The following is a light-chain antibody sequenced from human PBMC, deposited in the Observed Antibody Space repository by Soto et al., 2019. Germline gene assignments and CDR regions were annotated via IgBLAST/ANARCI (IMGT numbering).Light chain of an antibody. J-gene: IGKJ1*01. CDR2: RAS. V-gene: IGKV1-5*03. Sequence: DIPMTQSPSTLSASVGDRVTITCRASESINGWLAWFQQKPGKAPKLLISRASTLESGVPSRFSGSGSGTEFTLTISSLQPDDFATYHCQQYHIHSTFGQGTKVEIK. CDR1: ESINGW. CDR3: QQYHIHST.